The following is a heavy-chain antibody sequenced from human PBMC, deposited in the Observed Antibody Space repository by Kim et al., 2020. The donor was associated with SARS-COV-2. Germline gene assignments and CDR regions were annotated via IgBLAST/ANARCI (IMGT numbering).Heavy chain of an antibody. CDR3: LKGGWGWIWDH. J-gene: IGHJ4*02. CDR1: GFTFTGYA. CDR2: IDGSDGTT. Sequence: GGSLRLSCTTSGFTFTGYAMSWVRQAPGKGPEWVSSIDGSDGTTYYVDSVKGRFTISRDDSKSTLYLWMTSLRADDTAVYYCLKGGWGWIWDHWGQGAHVTVAS. D-gene: IGHD2-2*03. V-gene: IGHV3-23*01.